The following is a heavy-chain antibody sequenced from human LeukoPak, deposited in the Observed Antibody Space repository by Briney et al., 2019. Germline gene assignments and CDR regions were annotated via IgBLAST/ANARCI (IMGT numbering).Heavy chain of an antibody. CDR2: IYASGIT. Sequence: PSQTLSLTCTVSVCSISSGSYYWNWIRQPAGKGLEWIGRIYASGITNYHPPLKSRVAITVDTSKNQFSLRLSSVTAADTAVYYCASGGDSSNYFLYYWGQGILVTVSS. CDR1: VCSISSGSYY. CDR3: ASGGDSSNYFLYY. V-gene: IGHV4-61*02. D-gene: IGHD3-22*01. J-gene: IGHJ4*02.